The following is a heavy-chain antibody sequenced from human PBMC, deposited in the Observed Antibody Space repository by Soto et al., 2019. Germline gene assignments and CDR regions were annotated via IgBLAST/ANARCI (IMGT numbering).Heavy chain of an antibody. V-gene: IGHV3-33*01. CDR2: IWYDGSNK. CDR1: GFTFSSYG. J-gene: IGHJ5*02. CDR3: ARDRGCGAGLGP. D-gene: IGHD3-10*01. Sequence: QVQLVESGGGVVQPGRSLRLSCAASGFTFSSYGMHWVRQAPGKGLEWVAVIWYDGSNKYYADSVKGRFTISRDNSNITLYLKMNRLRDEDTAGYYCARDRGCGAGLGPWGQGTLVTVSS.